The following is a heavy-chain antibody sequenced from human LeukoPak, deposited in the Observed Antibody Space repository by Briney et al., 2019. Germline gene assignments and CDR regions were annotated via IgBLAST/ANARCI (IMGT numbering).Heavy chain of an antibody. V-gene: IGHV3-11*01. Sequence: GGSLRLSCAASGFTFSDYYMSWIRQAPGKGLVWISYISNSGSTIYYADSVKGRFTISRDNAKNSLYLQMNSLRAEDTAVYYCARFRGSTVATDAFDIWGQGTMVTVSS. J-gene: IGHJ3*02. D-gene: IGHD4-17*01. CDR1: GFTFSDYY. CDR3: ARFRGSTVATDAFDI. CDR2: ISNSGSTI.